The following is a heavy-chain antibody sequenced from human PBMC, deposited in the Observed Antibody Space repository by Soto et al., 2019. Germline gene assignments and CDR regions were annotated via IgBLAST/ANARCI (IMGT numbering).Heavy chain of an antibody. D-gene: IGHD3-22*01. J-gene: IGHJ4*02. Sequence: GGSLRLSCAASGFTFSSYAMSWVRQAPGKGLEWVSAISGSGGSTYYADSVKGRFTISRDNSKNTLYLQMNSLRAEDTAVYYCAKSQTTYYYDSSGYEFDYWGQGTLVTVSS. CDR3: AKSQTTYYYDSSGYEFDY. CDR1: GFTFSSYA. V-gene: IGHV3-23*01. CDR2: ISGSGGST.